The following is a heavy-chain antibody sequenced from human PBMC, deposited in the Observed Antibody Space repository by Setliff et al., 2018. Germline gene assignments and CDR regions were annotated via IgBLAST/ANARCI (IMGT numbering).Heavy chain of an antibody. CDR3: ARRGWGSSSGDCYSPKGCYYYYMDV. J-gene: IGHJ6*03. CDR2: IDPADSDT. V-gene: IGHV5-51*01. Sequence: PGESLKISCKGSGYNFINYWIGWVRQMPGKGLGWMGIIDPADSDTTYSPSFQGQVTISADKSIGTAYLQWNSLKASDTAIYYCARRGWGSSSGDCYSPKGCYYYYMDVWGKGTTVTVSS. CDR1: GYNFINYW. D-gene: IGHD2-21*02.